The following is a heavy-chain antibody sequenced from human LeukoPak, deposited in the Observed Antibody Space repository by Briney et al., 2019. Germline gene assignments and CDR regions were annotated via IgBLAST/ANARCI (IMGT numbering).Heavy chain of an antibody. CDR2: INSDGTTT. V-gene: IGHV3-74*01. CDR3: ARGNYYGMDV. CDR1: GFTFSSYW. J-gene: IGHJ6*02. Sequence: GGSLRLSCAAPGFTFSSYWMHWVRQAPGKGLLWVSRINSDGTTTYYADSVKGRFTISRDNAKNTLYLQVNSLRAEDTAVYYCARGNYYGMDVWGQGTTVTVSS.